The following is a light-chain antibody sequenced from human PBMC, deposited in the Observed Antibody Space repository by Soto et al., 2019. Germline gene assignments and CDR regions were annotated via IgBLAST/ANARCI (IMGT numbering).Light chain of an antibody. CDR2: DAS. CDR3: QQRRNWPYS. V-gene: IGKV3-11*01. CDR1: QSVSSY. Sequence: EIVLTQSPATLSLSPGERATLSCRASQSVSSYLAWYQQKPGQAPRLLIYDASNRAPGIPARFSGSVSGTDFTLTISSLEPEDFAVYYCQQRRNWPYSFGQGTKLEIK. J-gene: IGKJ2*01.